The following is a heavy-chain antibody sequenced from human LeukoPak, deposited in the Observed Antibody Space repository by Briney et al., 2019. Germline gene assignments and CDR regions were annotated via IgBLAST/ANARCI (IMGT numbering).Heavy chain of an antibody. D-gene: IGHD1-26*01. Sequence: SETLSLTCTVSGGSISSGGYYWSWIRQPPGKGLEWIGYIYHSGSTYYNPSLKSRVTISVDTSKNQFSLKLTSVTAADTAVYYCARLSVIVGSTLEYYYYYMDVWGQGTTVTVSS. V-gene: IGHV4-30-2*01. CDR3: ARLSVIVGSTLEYYYYYMDV. CDR2: IYHSGST. J-gene: IGHJ6*03. CDR1: GGSISSGGYY.